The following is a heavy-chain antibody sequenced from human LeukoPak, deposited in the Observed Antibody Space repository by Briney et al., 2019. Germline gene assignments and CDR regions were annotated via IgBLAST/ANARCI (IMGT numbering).Heavy chain of an antibody. V-gene: IGHV4-34*01. CDR3: ARDPPGTGG. D-gene: IGHD3-10*01. Sequence: SETLSLICAVYGGSFSGYYWSWIRQPPGKGLEWIGEINHSGSTNYNPSLKSRVTISVDTSKNQFSLKLSSVTAADTAVYYCARDPPGTGGWGQGTLVTVSS. CDR1: GGSFSGYY. CDR2: INHSGST. J-gene: IGHJ4*02.